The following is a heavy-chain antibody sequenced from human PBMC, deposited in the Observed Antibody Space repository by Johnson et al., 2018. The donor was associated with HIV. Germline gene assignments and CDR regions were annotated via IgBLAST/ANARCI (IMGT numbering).Heavy chain of an antibody. D-gene: IGHD2-15*01. V-gene: IGHV3-30*14. CDR3: ARAVCRGGRCYSHDAFDI. Sequence: QVQLVESGGGVVQPGRSLRLSCAASGFSFSDYAMHWVRQVPGKGLEWVAVITSDGSSKVYPNSRKGRVSISRDNSNNTLYLQKNILRAGDTAMYYCARAVCRGGRCYSHDAFDIWGQGTMVTVSS. CDR2: ITSDGSSK. CDR1: GFSFSDYA. J-gene: IGHJ3*02.